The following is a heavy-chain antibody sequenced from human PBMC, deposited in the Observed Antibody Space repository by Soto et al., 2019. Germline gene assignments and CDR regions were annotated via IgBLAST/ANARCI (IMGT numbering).Heavy chain of an antibody. J-gene: IGHJ4*02. CDR2: IYSGGST. Sequence: EVQLVESGGGLVQPGGSLRLSCAASGVTVSSNYMSWVRQAPGKGLEWVSVIYSGGSTYYADSVKGRFTISRDNSKNTLYLQMNSLRAEDTAVYYCARRGYNYGGGYFDYWGQETLVTVSS. V-gene: IGHV3-66*04. CDR1: GVTVSSNY. D-gene: IGHD5-18*01. CDR3: ARRGYNYGGGYFDY.